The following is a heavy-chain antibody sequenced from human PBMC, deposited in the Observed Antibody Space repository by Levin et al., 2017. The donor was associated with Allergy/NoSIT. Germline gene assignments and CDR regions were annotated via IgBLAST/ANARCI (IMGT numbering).Heavy chain of an antibody. CDR1: GDSLAGYG. V-gene: IGHV1-18*01. Sequence: ASVKVSCKASGDSLAGYGINWVRQAPGQGLEWLGWISVYNGVTNYPRKFQGRVTMTADSSTSTAYMYLSSLTSDDTAIYYCAREPSTHLGQCTGDCYYDSFDVWGQGTMVTGSS. CDR2: ISVYNGVT. CDR3: AREPSTHLGQCTGDCYYDSFDV. J-gene: IGHJ3*01. D-gene: IGHD2-21*02.